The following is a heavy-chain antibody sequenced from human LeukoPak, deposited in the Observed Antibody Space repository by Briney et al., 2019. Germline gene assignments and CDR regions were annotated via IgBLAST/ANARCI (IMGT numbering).Heavy chain of an antibody. CDR2: LDADVGET. D-gene: IGHD3-10*01. CDR3: VTGQVVRGVMGVWFDP. Sequence: APVNVSYTVSWHSLFALAMLWLRQGPGNGLGWRGGLDADVGETIYAQKFQRRVTMTEDTSTDAANMYPSSLTSEDTAVYFCVTGQVVRGVMGVWFDPWGQGTLVTVSS. V-gene: IGHV1-24*01. J-gene: IGHJ5*02. CDR1: WHSLFALA.